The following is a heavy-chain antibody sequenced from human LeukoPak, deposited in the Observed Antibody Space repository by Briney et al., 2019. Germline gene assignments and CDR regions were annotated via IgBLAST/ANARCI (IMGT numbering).Heavy chain of an antibody. V-gene: IGHV1-8*03. Sequence: GASVKVSCKASGYTFTSYDINWVRQATGQGLEWMGWMNPNSGNTGYAQKFQGRVTITRNTSISTAYMELSSLRSEDTAVYYCARGYYDILTGYPLPVYYFDYWGQGTLVTVSS. CDR3: ARGYYDILTGYPLPVYYFDY. D-gene: IGHD3-9*01. CDR2: MNPNSGNT. CDR1: GYTFTSYD. J-gene: IGHJ4*02.